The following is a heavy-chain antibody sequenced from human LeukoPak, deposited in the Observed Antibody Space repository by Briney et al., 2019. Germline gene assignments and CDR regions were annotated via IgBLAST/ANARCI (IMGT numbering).Heavy chain of an antibody. D-gene: IGHD3-10*01. Sequence: GGSLRLSCAASGFTFSSYWMSWVRQAPGKGLEWVANIKQDGSEKYYVDSVKGRFTISRDNAKNSLYLQMNSLRAEDTAVYYCAREELFYGSGRSNWFDPWGQGTLVTVSS. J-gene: IGHJ5*02. CDR1: GFTFSSYW. CDR3: AREELFYGSGRSNWFDP. V-gene: IGHV3-7*01. CDR2: IKQDGSEK.